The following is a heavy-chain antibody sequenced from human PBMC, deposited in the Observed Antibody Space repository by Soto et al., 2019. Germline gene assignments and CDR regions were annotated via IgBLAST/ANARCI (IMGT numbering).Heavy chain of an antibody. CDR3: ARDGTLPYCSGGSCYDYYYYYMDV. J-gene: IGHJ6*03. CDR1: GFTFSSYS. Sequence: VGSLRLSCAASGFTFSSYSMNWVRQAPGKGLEWVSYISSSSSTIYYADSVKGRFTISRDNAKNSLYLQMNSLRAEDTAVYYCARDGTLPYCSGGSCYDYYYYYMDVWGKGTTVSVSS. D-gene: IGHD2-15*01. CDR2: ISSSSSTI. V-gene: IGHV3-48*01.